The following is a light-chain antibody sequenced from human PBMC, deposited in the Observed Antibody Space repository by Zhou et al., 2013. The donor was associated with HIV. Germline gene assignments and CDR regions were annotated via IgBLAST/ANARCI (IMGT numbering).Light chain of an antibody. CDR1: QTVDNNY. J-gene: IGKJ4*01. CDR3: QQYGHSPLT. V-gene: IGKV3-20*01. CDR2: GAS. Sequence: ERVMTQSPSTLSLSPGERATLSCTASQTVDNNYLAWYQVKPGQAPRLLIQGASRRATGVPDRFTGSGSGTDFLLTISRLEPEDFAVFYCQQYGHSPLTFGGGPRWRSN.